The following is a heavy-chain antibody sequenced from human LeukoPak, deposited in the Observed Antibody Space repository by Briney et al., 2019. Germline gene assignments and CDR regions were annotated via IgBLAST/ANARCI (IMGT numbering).Heavy chain of an antibody. V-gene: IGHV1-69*05. CDR1: GGTFSSYA. D-gene: IGHD3-22*01. J-gene: IGHJ4*02. CDR3: ARVARGYYYYFDY. CDR2: IIPIFGTA. Sequence: SVKVSCKASGGTFSSYALSWVRQAPGQGLEWMGGIIPIFGTANYAQKFQGRVTITTDESTSTAYMELSSLRSEDTAVYYCARVARGYYYYFDYWGQGTLVTVSS.